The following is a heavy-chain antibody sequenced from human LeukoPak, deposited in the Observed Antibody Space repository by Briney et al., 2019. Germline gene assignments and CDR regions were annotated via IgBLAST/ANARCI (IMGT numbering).Heavy chain of an antibody. Sequence: PGGSLRLSCAASGFTFSSYRMNWVRQAPGKGLEWVSSISSSSSYIYYADSVKGRFTISRDNAKNSLYLQMNSLRAEDTAVYYCARDQISVVVTIHYYMDVWGKGTTVTVSS. V-gene: IGHV3-21*01. CDR2: ISSSSSYI. CDR3: ARDQISVVVTIHYYMDV. D-gene: IGHD2-2*01. CDR1: GFTFSSYR. J-gene: IGHJ6*03.